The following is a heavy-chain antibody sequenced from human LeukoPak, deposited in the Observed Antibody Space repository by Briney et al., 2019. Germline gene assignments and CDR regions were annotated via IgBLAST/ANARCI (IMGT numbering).Heavy chain of an antibody. CDR1: GGTFSSYA. D-gene: IGHD3-3*01. CDR3: ASYKYYDFWSGYYMPLDAFDI. V-gene: IGHV1-69*05. CDR2: IIPIFGTA. Sequence: GASVKVSCKASGGTFSSYAISWVRQAPGQGLEWMGGIIPIFGTANYAQKFQGRVTITTDESTSTAYMELSSLRSEDTAVYYCASYKYYDFWSGYYMPLDAFDIWGQGTMVTVSS. J-gene: IGHJ3*02.